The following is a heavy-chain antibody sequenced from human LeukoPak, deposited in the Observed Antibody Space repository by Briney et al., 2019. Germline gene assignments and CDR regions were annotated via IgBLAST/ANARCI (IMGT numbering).Heavy chain of an antibody. V-gene: IGHV3-74*01. CDR3: AREVQCSSSSCIYYYGMDV. D-gene: IGHD2-2*01. CDR2: INSDGSIT. J-gene: IGHJ6*02. CDR1: GFTFSSYW. Sequence: GGSLRLSCAASGFTFSSYWMHWVRQAPGKGLVWVSRINSDGSITTYADSVKGRFTISRDNAKSTLYLQMNSLRAEDTAVYYCAREVQCSSSSCIYYYGMDVWGQGTTVTVSS.